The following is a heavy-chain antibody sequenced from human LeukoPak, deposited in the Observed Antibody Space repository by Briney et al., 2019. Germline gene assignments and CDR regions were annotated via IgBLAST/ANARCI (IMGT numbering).Heavy chain of an antibody. CDR3: TRHRETLYYDSFGY. Sequence: GGSLRLSCAASGFTFSSYWMHWVRQAPGKGLVWVSRINSDGSSTTYADSVKGRFTISRDNAKNTLFLQMNSLRAEDTAVYYCTRHRETLYYDSFGYWGQGTLVTVSS. D-gene: IGHD3-22*01. V-gene: IGHV3-74*01. J-gene: IGHJ4*02. CDR2: INSDGSST. CDR1: GFTFSSYW.